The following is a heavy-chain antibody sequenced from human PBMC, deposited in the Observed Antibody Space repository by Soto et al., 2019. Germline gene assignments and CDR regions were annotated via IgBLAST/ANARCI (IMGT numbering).Heavy chain of an antibody. V-gene: IGHV4-59*01. D-gene: IGHD3-3*01. Sequence: SETLSLTCTVSGASMSTSYWSWIRQSSQRGLEWIGYIHHTGSTSSHPALRRRVTMSVDTSKNQISLKLTSVTAEDTAVYFCGIANFCSGYYYYRSFDDWGPGTLFTVSS. CDR3: GIANFCSGYYYYRSFDD. CDR2: IHHTGST. CDR1: GASMSTSY. J-gene: IGHJ4*02.